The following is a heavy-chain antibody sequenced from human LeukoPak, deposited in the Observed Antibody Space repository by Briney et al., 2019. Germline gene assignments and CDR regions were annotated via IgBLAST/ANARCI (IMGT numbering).Heavy chain of an antibody. Sequence: PSETLSLTCTVSGGPISSSSYYWGWVRQPPGKGLERIGSIYYSGSTYYNPSLKSRVTISVDTSKNQFSLKLSSVTAADTAVYYCASYSTVTGDFDYWGQGTLVTVSS. V-gene: IGHV4-39*01. CDR2: IYYSGST. CDR1: GGPISSSSYY. D-gene: IGHD4-17*01. J-gene: IGHJ4*02. CDR3: ASYSTVTGDFDY.